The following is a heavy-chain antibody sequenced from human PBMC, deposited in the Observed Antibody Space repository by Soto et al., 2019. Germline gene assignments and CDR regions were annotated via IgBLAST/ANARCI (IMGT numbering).Heavy chain of an antibody. CDR1: GSNFSTYA. J-gene: IGHJ4*02. V-gene: IGHV3-23*01. CDR3: ARGLRLHFDF. CDR2: VSGSGRNT. Sequence: GGSLRLSCVVSGSNFSTYAMSWVRQAPGKGLEWVSGVSGSGRNTYYADSVEGRFTISRDNTKNTMFLQMNSLRAEDTAVYFCARGLRLHFDFWGQGXLVTVSS. D-gene: IGHD3-16*01.